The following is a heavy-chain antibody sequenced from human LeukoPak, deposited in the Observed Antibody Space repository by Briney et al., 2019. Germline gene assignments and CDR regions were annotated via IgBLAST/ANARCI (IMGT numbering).Heavy chain of an antibody. V-gene: IGHV4-30-4*01. CDR3: ARDDRGYCSSTSCYAFDY. Sequence: PSETLSLTRTVSGGSISSGDYFWRWIRQPPGKGLEWIGYIYYSGSTYYNPSLKSRVTISVDTSKNQFSLKLSSVTAADTAVYYCARDDRGYCSSTSCYAFDYWGQGTLVTVSS. CDR1: GGSISSGDYF. J-gene: IGHJ4*02. CDR2: IYYSGST. D-gene: IGHD2-2*01.